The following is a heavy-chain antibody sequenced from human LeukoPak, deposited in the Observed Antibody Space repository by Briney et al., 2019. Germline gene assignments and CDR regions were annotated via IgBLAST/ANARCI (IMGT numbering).Heavy chain of an antibody. CDR1: GYTFTSYA. Sequence: ASVKVSRMASGYTFTSYAMNWVRQAPGQGLEWMGWINTNTGNPTYAQGFTGRFVFSLDTSVSTAYLQISSLKAEDTAVYYCARAPLWFGEKGGFDYWGQGTLVTVSS. CDR3: ARAPLWFGEKGGFDY. V-gene: IGHV7-4-1*02. CDR2: INTNTGNP. J-gene: IGHJ4*02. D-gene: IGHD3-10*01.